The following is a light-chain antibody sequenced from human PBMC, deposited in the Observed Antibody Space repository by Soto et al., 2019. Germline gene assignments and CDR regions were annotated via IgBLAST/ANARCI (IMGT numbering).Light chain of an antibody. CDR3: QQYDDYPLT. Sequence: DIQMTQSPSTLSASVGDRVTITCRASQSIKNWLAWYQQKPGTAPKFLIYDASTLESGVPSRFSGSGSVTEFTLTISSLQADDFATYIWQQYDDYPLTFGGGTKVEIK. CDR1: QSIKNW. V-gene: IGKV1-5*01. CDR2: DAS. J-gene: IGKJ4*01.